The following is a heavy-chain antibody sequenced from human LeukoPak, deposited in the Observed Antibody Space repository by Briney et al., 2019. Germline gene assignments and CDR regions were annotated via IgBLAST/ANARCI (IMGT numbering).Heavy chain of an antibody. J-gene: IGHJ5*02. V-gene: IGHV3-48*03. CDR3: ARDFYGGEYNWFDP. D-gene: IGHD3-16*01. CDR1: GFTFSSYE. CDR2: ISSSGSTI. Sequence: PGGSLRLSCAASGFTFSSYEMNWVRQAPGKGLEWVSYISSSGSTIYYADSVKGRFTISRDNAKNSLYLQMNSLRAEDTAVYYCARDFYGGEYNWFDPWGQGTLVTVSS.